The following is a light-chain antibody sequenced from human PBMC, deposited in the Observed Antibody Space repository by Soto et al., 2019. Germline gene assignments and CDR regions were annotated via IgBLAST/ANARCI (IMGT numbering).Light chain of an antibody. Sequence: EIVLTQSPGTLSLSPGERATLSCRASQSVSSSYLAWYQQKLGQAPRLLIYGASSRATGIPDRFSGSGSGTDFTLNISRLELEDFAVYYCQQYGSSPLLTFGGGTKVEIK. CDR1: QSVSSSY. J-gene: IGKJ4*01. V-gene: IGKV3-20*01. CDR3: QQYGSSPLLT. CDR2: GAS.